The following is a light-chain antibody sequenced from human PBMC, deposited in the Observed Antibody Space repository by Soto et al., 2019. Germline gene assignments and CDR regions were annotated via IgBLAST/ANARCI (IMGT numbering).Light chain of an antibody. V-gene: IGKV1-9*01. J-gene: IGKJ4*01. CDR2: VAS. Sequence: IQLTQSPSSLSASVGDIVTITCRASQAISSHLAWYQQKPGKAPKLLVYVASTLQSGVPSRFSGSGSGTDFSLSINSLQPEDFATYYCQQLNSYRLTFGGGTKVDIK. CDR1: QAISSH. CDR3: QQLNSYRLT.